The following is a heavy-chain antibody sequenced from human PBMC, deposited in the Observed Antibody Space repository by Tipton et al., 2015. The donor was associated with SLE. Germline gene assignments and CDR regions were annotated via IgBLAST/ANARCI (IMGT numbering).Heavy chain of an antibody. D-gene: IGHD2-2*02. CDR2: IYYSGST. CDR3: ARARLRSSTSCYSWFDP. J-gene: IGHJ5*02. Sequence: TLSLTCTVSGGSISSYYWSWIRQPPGKGLEWIGYIYYSGSTNYNPSLKSRVTISVDTSKNQFSLKLSSVTAADTAVYYCARARLRSSTSCYSWFDPWGQVTLATVSS. CDR1: GGSISSYY. V-gene: IGHV4-59*01.